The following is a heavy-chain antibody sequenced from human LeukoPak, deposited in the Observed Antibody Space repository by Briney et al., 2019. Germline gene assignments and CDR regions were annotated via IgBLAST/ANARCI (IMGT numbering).Heavy chain of an antibody. Sequence: GGSLRLFCAASGFTFSTYGMHWVRQAPGKGLEWVAVISYDGSNEYYADSVKGRFTISRDNSKNTLYLQMSSLRGEDTAVYYCAKSKTGSGWYFDYWGQGTLVTVSS. D-gene: IGHD6-19*01. V-gene: IGHV3-30*18. CDR3: AKSKTGSGWYFDY. CDR1: GFTFSTYG. CDR2: ISYDGSNE. J-gene: IGHJ4*02.